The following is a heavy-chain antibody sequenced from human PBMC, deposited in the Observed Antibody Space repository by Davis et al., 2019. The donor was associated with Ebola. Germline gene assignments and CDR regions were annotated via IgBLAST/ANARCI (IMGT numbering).Heavy chain of an antibody. V-gene: IGHV3-33*01. CDR1: GFTFSSYG. J-gene: IGHJ6*04. Sequence: GGSLRLSCVASGFTFSSYGMHWVRQAPGEGLEWVAVIWYDGSKRYYADSVKGRFTVSRDSSKNTLYLEMNSLRVEDTAVYYCARASSLGYCSSTSCYVGVYYYYGMDVWGKGTTVTVSS. D-gene: IGHD2-2*01. CDR3: ARASSLGYCSSTSCYVGVYYYYGMDV. CDR2: IWYDGSKR.